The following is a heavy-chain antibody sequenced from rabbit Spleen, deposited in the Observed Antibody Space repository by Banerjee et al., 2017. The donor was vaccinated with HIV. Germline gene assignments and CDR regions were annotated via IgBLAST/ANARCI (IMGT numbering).Heavy chain of an antibody. Sequence: QSLEESGGGLVKPGGTLTLTCTASGFSFSSSYWICWVRQAPGKGLELIACIVTGSSGSIYYATWAKGRFTISKTSSTTVTLQMTSLTAADTATYFCARGGKSYGYGGGGYDIFNLWGPGTLVTVS. CDR3: ARGGKSYGYGGGGYDIFNL. D-gene: IGHD6-1*01. CDR2: IVTGSSGSI. CDR1: GFSFSSSYW. J-gene: IGHJ4*01. V-gene: IGHV1S40*01.